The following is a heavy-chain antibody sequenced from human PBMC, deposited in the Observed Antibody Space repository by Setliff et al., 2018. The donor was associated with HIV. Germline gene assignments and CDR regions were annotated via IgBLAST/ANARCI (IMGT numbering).Heavy chain of an antibody. V-gene: IGHV4-38-2*01. CDR3: VSGPLSGYGYYFDY. J-gene: IGHJ4*02. D-gene: IGHD3-3*01. CDR1: GYSVSSGYY. Sequence: TLSLTCAVSGYSVSSGYYWGWIRQPPGKGLEWIGSFYHSGSTFYNPSLKSRVTISLDTSKNQFSLKLRSVTAADTAVYYCVSGPLSGYGYYFDYWGQGALVTSPQ. CDR2: FYHSGST.